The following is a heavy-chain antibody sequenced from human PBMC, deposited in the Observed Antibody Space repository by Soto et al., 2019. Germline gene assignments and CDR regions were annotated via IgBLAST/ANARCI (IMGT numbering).Heavy chain of an antibody. CDR1: GGSISSSSYY. V-gene: IGHV4-39*01. D-gene: IGHD6-19*01. CDR3: ARLRAVAGTVLDY. CDR2: IYYSGST. J-gene: IGHJ4*02. Sequence: SETLSLTCTVSGGSISSSSYYWGWIRQPPGKGLEWIGSIYYSGSTYYNPSLKSRVTMSADTSRDQFSLSLSSVTAADTAVYYCARLRAVAGTVLDYWGQGTLVTVSS.